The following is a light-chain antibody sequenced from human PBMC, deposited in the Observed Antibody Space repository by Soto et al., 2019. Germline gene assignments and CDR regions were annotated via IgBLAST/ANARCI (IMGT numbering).Light chain of an antibody. CDR3: QVRSDWPPFKYT. Sequence: EIVLTQSPATLSLSAGERVTLSCRSSQSVDTMVAWYQQQVGRTPRLLIYETSSRATGVPARFSGSGSGTGFTLTISRLEPEDFAIYFCQVRSDWPPFKYTFGQGTKLEVK. CDR2: ETS. V-gene: IGKV3-11*01. CDR1: QSVDTM. J-gene: IGKJ2*01.